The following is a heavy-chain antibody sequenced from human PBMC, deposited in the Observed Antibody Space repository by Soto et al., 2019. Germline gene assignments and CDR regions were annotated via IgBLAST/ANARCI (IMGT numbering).Heavy chain of an antibody. CDR3: ASYGSGTYAWFDN. D-gene: IGHD3-10*01. V-gene: IGHV1-46*03. CDR2: IDPSGGAT. Sequence: ASVKVSCKASGYTFTKFYVHWVRQAPGQGLEWMGIIDPSGGATTYAQKFHDRVTMTRDTSTSTVYMELSSLSSEDTAVYYCASYGSGTYAWFDNWGQGTLVTVSS. J-gene: IGHJ4*02. CDR1: GYTFTKFY.